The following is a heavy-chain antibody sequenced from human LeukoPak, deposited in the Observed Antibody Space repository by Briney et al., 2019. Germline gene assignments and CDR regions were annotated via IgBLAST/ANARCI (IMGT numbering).Heavy chain of an antibody. CDR2: IYTSGRT. D-gene: IGHD6-19*01. V-gene: IGHV4-61*02. CDR1: GVSISSGSYY. J-gene: IGHJ6*03. CDR3: ARELGYSSGWYRAYIYYYYYYMDV. Sequence: PSRTLSLTGTVSGVSISSGSYYWSWIRHPPGKGLEGFGRIYTSGRTNYNPSLKSRVIISVDTSKNQFSLKLSSVTAADTAVYYCARELGYSSGWYRAYIYYYYYYMDVWGKGTTVTISS.